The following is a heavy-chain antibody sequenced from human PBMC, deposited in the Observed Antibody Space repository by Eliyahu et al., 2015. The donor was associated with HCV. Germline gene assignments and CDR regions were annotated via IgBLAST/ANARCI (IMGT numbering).Heavy chain of an antibody. CDR2: IYYSGST. D-gene: IGHD1-26*01. J-gene: IGHJ4*02. CDR1: GGSISXGGYY. V-gene: IGHV4-31*03. CDR3: AREGGSSLFVKEYYFDY. Sequence: QVQLQESGPGLVKPSQTLSLTCTVSGGSISXGGYYWSWIRQHPGKGLEWIGYIYYSGSTYYNPSLKSRVTISVDTSKNQFSLKLSSVTAADTAVYYCAREGGSSLFVKEYYFDYWGQGTLVTVSS.